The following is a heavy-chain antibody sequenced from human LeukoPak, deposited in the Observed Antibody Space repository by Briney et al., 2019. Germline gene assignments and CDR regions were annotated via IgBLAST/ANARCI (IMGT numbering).Heavy chain of an antibody. CDR3: AELGITMIGGV. J-gene: IGHJ6*04. CDR2: IYSGGST. CDR1: GFTVSSNY. V-gene: IGHV3-53*01. Sequence: GGSLRLSCAASGFTVSSNYMSWVRQAPGKGLEWVSVIYSGGSTYYTDSVKGRFTISRDNAKNSLYLQMNSLRAEDTAVYYCAELGITMIGGVWGKGTTVTISS. D-gene: IGHD3-10*02.